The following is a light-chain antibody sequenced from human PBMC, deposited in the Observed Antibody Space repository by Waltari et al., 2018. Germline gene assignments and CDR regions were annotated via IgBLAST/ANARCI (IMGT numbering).Light chain of an antibody. J-gene: IGKJ4*01. Sequence: IQMTQSPSSLSASVGDRVTITCRASQSISNSLNWYQQTPGKAPKLLIYYASTLQSGVPPRFSGSGSGTDFTLTISSLQPEDFATYYCQQSSTPPRLTFGGGTRVEI. CDR1: QSISNS. V-gene: IGKV1-39*01. CDR3: QQSSTPPRLT. CDR2: YAS.